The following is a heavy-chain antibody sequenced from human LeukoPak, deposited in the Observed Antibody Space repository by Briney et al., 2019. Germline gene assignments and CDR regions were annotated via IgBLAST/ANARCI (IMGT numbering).Heavy chain of an antibody. J-gene: IGHJ4*02. CDR2: IYWSGST. CDR1: GGSISSYY. Sequence: SESLSLTCTVSGGSISSYYWSWIRQPPGKGLEWIGFIYWSGSTTYNPSLKSRVTSSVDTSRNQFSLNLSSVTAADTAVYYCARHPTRPGDFDYWGQGTLVTVSS. V-gene: IGHV4-59*08. CDR3: ARHPTRPGDFDY.